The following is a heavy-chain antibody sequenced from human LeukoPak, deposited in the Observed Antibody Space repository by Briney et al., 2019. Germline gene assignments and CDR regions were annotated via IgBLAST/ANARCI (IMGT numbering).Heavy chain of an antibody. CDR3: AKGRELSQH. CDR2: ISGDGGST. CDR1: GFTFDVYA. V-gene: IGHV3-43*02. Sequence: GGSLRLSCAVSGFTFDVYAMHWVRHAAGKGLEWVSLISGDGGSTYYADSVKGRFTISRDNSKNSLYLQMNSLRTEDTALYYCAKGRELSQHWGQGTLVTVSS. D-gene: IGHD1-26*01. J-gene: IGHJ1*01.